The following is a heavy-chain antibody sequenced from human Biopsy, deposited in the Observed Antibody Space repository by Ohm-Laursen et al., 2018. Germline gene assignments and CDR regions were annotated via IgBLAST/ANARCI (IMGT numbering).Heavy chain of an antibody. D-gene: IGHD5-12*01. Sequence: SLRLSCAASGFVVSGTQMSRVRQAPRKGLEWVSSITGDGGSIHYADSVKGRFTISRDNSKNTLYMQMNSLRAEDMAVYYCARKYSGFDIWGQGTMVSVPS. CDR3: ARKYSGFDI. V-gene: IGHV3-23*01. J-gene: IGHJ3*02. CDR2: ITGDGGSI. CDR1: GFVVSGTQ.